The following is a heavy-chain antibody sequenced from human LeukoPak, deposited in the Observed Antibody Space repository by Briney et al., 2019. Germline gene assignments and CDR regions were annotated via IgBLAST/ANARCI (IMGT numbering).Heavy chain of an antibody. D-gene: IGHD3-10*01. J-gene: IGHJ4*02. CDR1: GGSISGYY. CDR2: IYYSGST. Sequence: TTSETLSLTCTVSGGSISGYYWSWIRQPPGKGLEWIGYIYYSGSTSYNPSLKSRLTISVDTSNNQFSLKLSSVTAADTAVYYCARRTYYYASGSYSPPRYWGQGTPVTVSS. CDR3: ARRTYYYASGSYSPPRY. V-gene: IGHV4-59*12.